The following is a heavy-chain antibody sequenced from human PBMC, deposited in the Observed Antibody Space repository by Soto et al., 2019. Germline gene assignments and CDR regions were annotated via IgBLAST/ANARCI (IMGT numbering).Heavy chain of an antibody. D-gene: IGHD1-7*01. J-gene: IGHJ6*03. CDR1: EFTFSSYA. CDR2: IRGTGGST. CDR3: AKGGTGTTVGRYMDV. V-gene: IGHV3-23*01. Sequence: GGSLRLSCAASEFTFSSYAMSWVRQAPGKGLEWVSAIRGTGGSTYYADSVRGRFTISRDNSKNTLYLKMNSLRAEDTAVYYCAKGGTGTTVGRYMDVWGKGTTVTVSS.